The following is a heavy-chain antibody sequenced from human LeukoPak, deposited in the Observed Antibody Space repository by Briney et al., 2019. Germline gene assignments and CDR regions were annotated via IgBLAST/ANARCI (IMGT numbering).Heavy chain of an antibody. V-gene: IGHV3-48*01. Sequence: GGSLRLSCAASGFTFSSYSMNWVRQAPGKGLEWVSSISGSGSGGSTYCADSVKGRFTISRDNAKNSLYLQMNSLRAEDTAVYYCARAGYWYYFDYWGQGTLVTVSS. CDR1: GFTFSSYS. CDR2: ISGSGSGGST. J-gene: IGHJ4*02. D-gene: IGHD2-8*02. CDR3: ARAGYWYYFDY.